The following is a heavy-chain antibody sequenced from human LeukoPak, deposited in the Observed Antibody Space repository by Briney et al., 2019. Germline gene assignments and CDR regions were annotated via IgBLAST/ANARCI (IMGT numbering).Heavy chain of an antibody. CDR2: ISCDGSNK. D-gene: IGHD6-13*01. J-gene: IGHJ3*02. Sequence: PGGSLRLSCAASGFTFSSYAMHWVRQAPGKGLEWVAVISCDGSNKYYADSVKGRFTISRDNSKNTLYLQMNSLRAEDTAVYYCARASIEAAGPHDVFDIWGRGTMVTVSS. CDR3: ARASIEAAGPHDVFDI. CDR1: GFTFSSYA. V-gene: IGHV3-30-3*01.